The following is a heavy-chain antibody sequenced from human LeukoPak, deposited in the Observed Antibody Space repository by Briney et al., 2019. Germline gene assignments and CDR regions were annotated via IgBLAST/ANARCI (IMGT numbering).Heavy chain of an antibody. V-gene: IGHV4-39*07. J-gene: IGHJ4*02. D-gene: IGHD1-26*01. CDR2: IYYSGST. CDR3: ARENRMGATTEGEFDY. Sequence: SETLSLTCTVSGGSISSSSYYWGWIRQPPGKGLEWIGSIYYSGSTYYNPSLKSRVTISVDTSKNQFSLKLSSVTAADTAVYYCARENRMGATTEGEFDYWGQGTLVTVSS. CDR1: GGSISSSSYY.